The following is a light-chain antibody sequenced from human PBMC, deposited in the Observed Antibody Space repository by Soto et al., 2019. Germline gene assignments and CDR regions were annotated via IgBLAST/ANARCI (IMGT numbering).Light chain of an antibody. J-gene: IGKJ1*01. V-gene: IGKV2-28*01. CDR3: MQALTAPPT. Sequence: DIVMTQSPLYLPVTPGEPASISCRSSQSLLHSNGYNYLDWYLQRPGQSPQLLIYFGSNRASGVADKFSGGGSGTDFTLKISRVEAEDVGVYHCMQALTAPPTFGQGTKVDIK. CDR1: QSLLHSNGYNY. CDR2: FGS.